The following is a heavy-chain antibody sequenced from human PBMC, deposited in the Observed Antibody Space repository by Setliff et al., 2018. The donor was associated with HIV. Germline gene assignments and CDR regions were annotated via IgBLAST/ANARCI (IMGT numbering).Heavy chain of an antibody. V-gene: IGHV3-23*01. D-gene: IGHD6-13*01. CDR3: AREDSSWYGSLDY. J-gene: IGHJ4*02. CDR1: GFPFDIFA. Sequence: PGGSLRLSCTVSGFPFDIFAMSWVRQAPGKGLEWVSALNFADGGTYYAGFVKGRFTISRDNSKNTVYLQMNSLRAEDMAIYYCAREDSSWYGSLDYWGQGTPVTVSS. CDR2: LNFADGGT.